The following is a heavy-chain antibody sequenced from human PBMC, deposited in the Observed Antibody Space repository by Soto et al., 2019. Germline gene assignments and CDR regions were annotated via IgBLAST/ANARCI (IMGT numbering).Heavy chain of an antibody. CDR2: IYYSGST. Sequence: SETLSLTCTVSGGSISSGDYYWSWIRQPPGKGLEWIGYIYYSGSTYYNPSLKSRVTISVDTSKNQFSLKLSSVTAADTAVYYCARSSSSWDRYYYYYGMDVWGQGTTVTVS. CDR1: GGSISSGDYY. D-gene: IGHD6-13*01. CDR3: ARSSSSWDRYYYYYGMDV. J-gene: IGHJ6*02. V-gene: IGHV4-30-4*01.